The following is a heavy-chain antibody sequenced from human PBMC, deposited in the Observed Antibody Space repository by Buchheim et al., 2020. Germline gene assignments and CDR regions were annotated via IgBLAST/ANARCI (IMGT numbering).Heavy chain of an antibody. D-gene: IGHD2-8*01. Sequence: QVQLVQSGSELKKPGASVKVSCKASGYTFTSYAMNWVRQAPGQGLEWMGWINTNTGNPTYAQGFTGRFVFSLDTSVSTAYLQISSLKAEDTAVYYCARDLFKMGIVLMDPYYYYMDVWGKGTT. CDR3: ARDLFKMGIVLMDPYYYYMDV. J-gene: IGHJ6*03. CDR2: INTNTGNP. CDR1: GYTFTSYA. V-gene: IGHV7-4-1*02.